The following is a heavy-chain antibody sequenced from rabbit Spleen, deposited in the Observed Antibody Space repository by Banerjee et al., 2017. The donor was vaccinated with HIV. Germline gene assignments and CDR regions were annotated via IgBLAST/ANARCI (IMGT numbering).Heavy chain of an antibody. V-gene: IGHV1S40*01. CDR2: IVAGSSGST. Sequence: QSLEESGGDLVKPGASLTLTCTASGVSFTSNYYMCWVRQAPGKGLEWIGCIVAGSSGSTAYASWAKGRFIISKTSSTTVTLQMTRLTAADTATYFCARDAGTSFSTYGMDLWGPGTLVTVS. D-gene: IGHD8-1*01. CDR1: GVSFTSNYY. J-gene: IGHJ6*01. CDR3: ARDAGTSFSTYGMDL.